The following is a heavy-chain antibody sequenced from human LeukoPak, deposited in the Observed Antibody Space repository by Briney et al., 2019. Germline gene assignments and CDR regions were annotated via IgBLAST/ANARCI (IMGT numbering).Heavy chain of an antibody. D-gene: IGHD3-10*01. CDR3: ARDGWFGDNNWFDP. CDR2: ISSASNTI. J-gene: IGHJ5*02. CDR1: GFTFSSYS. V-gene: IGHV3-48*01. Sequence: PGESLRLSCAASGFTFSSYSMNWVRQAPGKGLEWVSYISSASNTIYYADSVKGRFTISRDNAKNSLYLQMNSLRAEDTAMYYCARDGWFGDNNWFDPWGQGTLVTVPS.